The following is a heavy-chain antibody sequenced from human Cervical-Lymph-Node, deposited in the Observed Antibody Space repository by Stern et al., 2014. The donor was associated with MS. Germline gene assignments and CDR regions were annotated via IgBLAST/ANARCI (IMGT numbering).Heavy chain of an antibody. V-gene: IGHV1-69*01. Sequence: VQLVQSGAEVKKPGSSVKVSCKASGGTFSRHAISWVRQAPGQGLEWMGGIIPIFGRANYAQKFQGRVTITADESTSTAYMELSSLRSDDTAVYYCARGWSYEILTCYSYWGQGTLVTVSS. CDR1: GGTFSRHA. CDR3: ARGWSYEILTCYSY. D-gene: IGHD3-9*01. J-gene: IGHJ4*02. CDR2: IIPIFGRA.